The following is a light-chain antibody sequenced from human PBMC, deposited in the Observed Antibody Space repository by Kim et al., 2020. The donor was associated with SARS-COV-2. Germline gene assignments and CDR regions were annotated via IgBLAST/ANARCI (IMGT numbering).Light chain of an antibody. CDR1: QGINSN. CDR3: QQHHSFPLT. V-gene: IGKV1-9*01. J-gene: IGKJ4*01. CDR2: SAF. Sequence: IQLTQSPSSLSASVGDTVTITCRASQGINSNLAWYQQRPGKAPNLLIYSAFTLHSGVPSRFSGSGSGTDFTLTITSLQPEDFATCHCQQHHSFPLTFGGGTKVDIK.